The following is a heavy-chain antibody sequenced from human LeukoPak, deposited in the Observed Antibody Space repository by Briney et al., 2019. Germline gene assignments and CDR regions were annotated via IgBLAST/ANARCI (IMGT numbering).Heavy chain of an antibody. Sequence: ASVKVSCKASGYTFTGYYMHWVRHAPGQGLEWMGWINPNSGGTNYAQTFQGRVTMTRDTSISTAYMELSRLRSDDTAVYYCARDRGSYFSDAFDIWGQGTMVTVSS. D-gene: IGHD1-26*01. CDR2: INPNSGGT. J-gene: IGHJ3*02. CDR3: ARDRGSYFSDAFDI. V-gene: IGHV1-2*02. CDR1: GYTFTGYY.